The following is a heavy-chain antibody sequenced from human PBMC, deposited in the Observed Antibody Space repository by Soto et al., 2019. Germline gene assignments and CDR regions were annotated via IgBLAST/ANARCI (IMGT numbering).Heavy chain of an antibody. V-gene: IGHV1-24*01. CDR2: FDPEDGET. CDR3: ATDRQYQLLFGYYYYGMDV. J-gene: IGHJ6*02. Sequence: GASVKVSCKVSGYTLTELSMHWVRQAPGKGLEWMGGFDPEDGETIYAQKYQGRVTMTEDTSTDTAYMEMSSLRSEDTAVYYCATDRQYQLLFGYYYYGMDVWGQGTTVTVSS. D-gene: IGHD2-2*01. CDR1: GYTLTELS.